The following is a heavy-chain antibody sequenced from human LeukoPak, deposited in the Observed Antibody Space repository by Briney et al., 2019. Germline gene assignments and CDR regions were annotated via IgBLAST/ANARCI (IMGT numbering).Heavy chain of an antibody. Sequence: GGSLRLSCAASGFTFGSPWMHWVRQAPGKGLVWVSRINSDGSATAYADSVKGRFTISRDNAENTLYLQMNSLRAEDTAVYYCARRLQLGYYYYYGMDVWGQGTTVTVSS. CDR1: GFTFGSPW. V-gene: IGHV3-74*01. J-gene: IGHJ6*02. CDR3: ARRLQLGYYYYYGMDV. D-gene: IGHD5-24*01. CDR2: INSDGSAT.